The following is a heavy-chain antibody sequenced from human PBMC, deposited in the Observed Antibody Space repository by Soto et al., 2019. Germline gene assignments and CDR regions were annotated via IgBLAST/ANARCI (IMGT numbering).Heavy chain of an antibody. D-gene: IGHD2-21*02. V-gene: IGHV1-46*01. CDR3: ARGGHVVVVTAALDY. J-gene: IGHJ4*02. CDR2: VNPSGGHT. Sequence: QVQLMQSGAEVKKPGASVKVSCKASGDTFTEYYIHWVRQAPGQGLEWMGTVNPSGGHTTYAQHFLGRVTMTRDTSPSTLYMGLTSLTSEDTAVYYCARGGHVVVVTAALDYWGQGTLVTVSS. CDR1: GDTFTEYY.